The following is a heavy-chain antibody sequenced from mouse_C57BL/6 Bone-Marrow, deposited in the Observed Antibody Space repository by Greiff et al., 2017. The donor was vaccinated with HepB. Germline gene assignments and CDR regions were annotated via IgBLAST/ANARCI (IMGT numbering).Heavy chain of an antibody. Sequence: EVQLQQSGPVLVKPGASVKMSCKASGYTFTDYYMNWVKQCHGKSLEWIGVINPYNGGTSYNQKFKGKATLTVDKSSSTAYMELNSLTSEDSAVYYCARGFNYGSSYAMDYWGQGTSVTVSS. V-gene: IGHV1-19*01. J-gene: IGHJ4*01. D-gene: IGHD1-1*01. CDR3: ARGFNYGSSYAMDY. CDR2: INPYNGGT. CDR1: GYTFTDYY.